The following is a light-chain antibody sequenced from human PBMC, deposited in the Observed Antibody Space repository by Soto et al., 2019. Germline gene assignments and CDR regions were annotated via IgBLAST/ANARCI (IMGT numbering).Light chain of an antibody. CDR2: EVI. CDR1: SSDVGKYDR. V-gene: IGLV2-18*02. J-gene: IGLJ1*01. CDR3: SSYMSTSRYV. Sequence: QSALTQPPSVSGSPGQSVTISCTGTSSDVGKYDRVSWYQQPPGTAPKLIIYEVINRPSGVPARFSGSKSGNTASRTISGLQAEDEADYYCSSYMSTSRYVFGAGTKLTVL.